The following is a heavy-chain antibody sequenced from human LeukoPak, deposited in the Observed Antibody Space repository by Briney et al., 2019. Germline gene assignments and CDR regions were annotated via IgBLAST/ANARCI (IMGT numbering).Heavy chain of an antibody. CDR3: ARSSGGRRHLYNSREYWYFDL. J-gene: IGHJ2*01. CDR1: GFTFSTYA. D-gene: IGHD6-13*01. Sequence: GGSLRLSCAASGFTFSTYAMNWVRQAPGKGLEWVSAISGSGAKTYYADFVKGRFTISRDNSKNTLYLQMNSLRAEDTAVYYCARSSGGRRHLYNSREYWYFDLWGRGTLVTVSS. CDR2: ISGSGAKT. V-gene: IGHV3-23*01.